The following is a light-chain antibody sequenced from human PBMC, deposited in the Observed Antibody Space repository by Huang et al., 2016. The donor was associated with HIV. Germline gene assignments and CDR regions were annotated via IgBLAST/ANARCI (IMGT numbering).Light chain of an antibody. V-gene: IGKV1-39*01. CDR3: QQSYSFPLT. CDR1: QSINSY. J-gene: IGKJ4*01. CDR2: AAS. Sequence: DIQMTQSPSSLSASVGDRVTITCRASQSINSYLNWYQQKPGKAPKLLIYAASALQRGVPSRFSGSGSGTDFTLAINSLQPEDFATYYCQQSYSFPLTFGGGTKVEIK.